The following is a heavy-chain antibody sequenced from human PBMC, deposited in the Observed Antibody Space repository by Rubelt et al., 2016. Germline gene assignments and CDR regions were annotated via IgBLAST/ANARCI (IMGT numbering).Heavy chain of an antibody. CDR2: IYYSGST. V-gene: IGHV4-39*01. Sequence: QLQLLESGPGLVKPSETLSLTCTVSGASISSNYFWGWIRQPPGKGLEWIGSIYYSGSTYYNPSLKSRVTISVATSKNQFSLNASCLTVADTAVYYWARVGADFGVVIIRWFEPWGQGTLVTVSS. J-gene: IGHJ5*02. CDR3: ARVGADFGVVIIRWFEP. D-gene: IGHD3-3*01. CDR1: GASISSNYF.